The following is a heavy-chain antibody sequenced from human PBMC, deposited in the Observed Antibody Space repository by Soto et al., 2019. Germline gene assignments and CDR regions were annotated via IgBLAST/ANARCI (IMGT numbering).Heavy chain of an antibody. V-gene: IGHV3-23*01. CDR3: AKDGGVGKHYYYGMDV. Sequence: LRLSCAASGFTFSSYAMSWVRQAPGKGLEWVSAISGSGGSTYYADSVKGRFTISRDNSKNTLYLQMNSLRAEDTAVYYCAKDGGVGKHYYYGMDVWGQGTTVTVSS. CDR1: GFTFSSYA. CDR2: ISGSGGST. J-gene: IGHJ6*02. D-gene: IGHD3-16*01.